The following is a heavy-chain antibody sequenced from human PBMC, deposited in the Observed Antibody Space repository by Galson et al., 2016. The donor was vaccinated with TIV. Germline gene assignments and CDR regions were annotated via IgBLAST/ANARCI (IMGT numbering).Heavy chain of an antibody. Sequence: SVKVSCKASGYTFGNYGISWMRQAPGQGLEWVGWISASNGDTNYARKFQGRITMTKDTFTSTVFMELRSLRSEDTAVFYCARESGCSSGTCYSRALDDWGQGTPVTVSS. D-gene: IGHD2-2*02. CDR2: ISASNGDT. J-gene: IGHJ4*02. CDR3: ARESGCSSGTCYSRALDD. V-gene: IGHV1-18*04. CDR1: GYTFGNYG.